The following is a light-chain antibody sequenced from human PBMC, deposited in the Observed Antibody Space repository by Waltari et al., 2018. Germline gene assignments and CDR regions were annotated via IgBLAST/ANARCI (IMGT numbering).Light chain of an antibody. CDR2: EAT. V-gene: IGKV3-20*01. J-gene: IGKJ1*01. Sequence: EIVLTQSPGTLSLSPGERATLSCRASQRVRRFLAWYQETLGQAPRLLIDEATSRATGIPDRFSGSGSGTDFSLIISRLEPEDFAVYYCQKYGTLPATFGQGTKVEIK. CDR3: QKYGTLPAT. CDR1: QRVRRF.